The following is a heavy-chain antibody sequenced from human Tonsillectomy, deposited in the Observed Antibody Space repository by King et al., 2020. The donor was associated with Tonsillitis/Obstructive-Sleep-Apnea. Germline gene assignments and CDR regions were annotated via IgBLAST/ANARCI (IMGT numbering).Heavy chain of an antibody. D-gene: IGHD1-26*01. V-gene: IGHV3-15*07. CDR2: IKRKSDGRTT. CDR3: TTDGKIVGAKGFGY. J-gene: IGHJ4*02. CDR1: GFTFSNAW. Sequence: DVQLVESGGGVVKPGGSLRLSCAASGFTFSNAWMNWVRQAPGKGLEWVGRIKRKSDGRTTDYAAPVKGRFTISRDESKNTLYLQMNSLKTEDTAVYYCTTDGKIVGAKGFGYWGQGTLVTVSS.